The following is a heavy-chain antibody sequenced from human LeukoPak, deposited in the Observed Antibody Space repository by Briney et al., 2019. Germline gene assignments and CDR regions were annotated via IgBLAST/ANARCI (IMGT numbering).Heavy chain of an antibody. V-gene: IGHV3-48*04. CDR3: TELDCSSTSCHDY. Sequence: GGSLRLSCAASGFTFSNYNMNWVHQAPGKGLEWVSYISSSSSTIYYADSVKGRFTISRDNAKNSLFLQMNSLRAEDTAVYYCTELDCSSTSCHDYWGQGTLVTVSS. CDR1: GFTFSNYN. J-gene: IGHJ4*02. D-gene: IGHD2-2*01. CDR2: ISSSSSTI.